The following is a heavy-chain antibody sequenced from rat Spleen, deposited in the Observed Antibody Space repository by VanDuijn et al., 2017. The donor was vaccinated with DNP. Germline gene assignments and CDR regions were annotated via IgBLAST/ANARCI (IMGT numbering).Heavy chain of an antibody. CDR3: STLNFYASLAEYFDH. CDR1: GFTFSDYG. Sequence: EVQLVESGGGSVQPGRSLKLSCAASGFTFSDYGMAWVRQAPTKGLEWVAAISTGGGNTYYRDSVKGRFTISRDNAKSTLYLQMDSLRSDDTATYYCSTLNFYASLAEYFDHWGQGVMVTVSS. D-gene: IGHD1-12*01. CDR2: ISTGGGNT. J-gene: IGHJ2*01. V-gene: IGHV5S13*01.